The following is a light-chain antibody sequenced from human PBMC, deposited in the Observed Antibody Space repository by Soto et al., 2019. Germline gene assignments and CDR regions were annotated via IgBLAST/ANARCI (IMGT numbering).Light chain of an antibody. Sequence: EIVMTQSPATLSVSPGERATLSCRASKSVSSNLAWYQQKPGQAPRLLIYGASTRATGIPARFSGSGSGTEFTLTISRLQSEDFAVYYCQQYNNWPPLTFGKGTRLEIK. V-gene: IGKV3-15*01. CDR2: GAS. J-gene: IGKJ5*01. CDR1: KSVSSN. CDR3: QQYNNWPPLT.